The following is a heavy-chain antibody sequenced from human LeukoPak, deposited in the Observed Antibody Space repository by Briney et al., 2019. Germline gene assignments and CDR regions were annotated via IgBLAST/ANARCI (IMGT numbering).Heavy chain of an antibody. CDR2: ISPYNGNT. CDR1: GYTFTSYG. V-gene: IGHV1-18*01. D-gene: IGHD1-1*01. Sequence: ASVKVSCKASGYTFTSYGISWVRQAPGQGLEWMGWISPYNGNTNYAQTLQGRVTMTTGTSTTTAYMELRSLRSDDTAIYYCAREVATTGTDYWGQGTLVTVSS. CDR3: AREVATTGTDY. J-gene: IGHJ4*02.